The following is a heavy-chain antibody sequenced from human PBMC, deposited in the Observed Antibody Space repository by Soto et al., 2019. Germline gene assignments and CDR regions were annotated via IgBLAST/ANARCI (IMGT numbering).Heavy chain of an antibody. J-gene: IGHJ3*01. CDR2: VSTYIGNT. CDR1: GYSFTSYG. CDR3: YINSYEGFEV. Sequence: QVQLVQSGTEVKKPGASVRVSCKGSGYSFTSYGISWVRQAPGQGLEWVGWVSTYIGNTNYAQKFQGRVSMTADPSTTTAYMELTSLRSDDTAVYYCYINSYEGFEVWGQGTLVTVSS. D-gene: IGHD1-1*01. V-gene: IGHV1-18*01.